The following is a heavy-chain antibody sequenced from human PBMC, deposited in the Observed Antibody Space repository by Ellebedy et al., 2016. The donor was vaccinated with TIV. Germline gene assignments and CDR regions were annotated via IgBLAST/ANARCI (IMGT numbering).Heavy chain of an antibody. Sequence: GGSLRLSCAASGFTFSGYWMIWVRQAPGKGLEWVANINQDGSERSYVDSVKGRFAISRGNSKNTLYLQMNSLRAEDTAVYYCARELVGATVTGFWGQGTLVTVSS. CDR2: INQDGSER. V-gene: IGHV3-7*01. CDR3: ARELVGATVTGF. J-gene: IGHJ4*02. CDR1: GFTFSGYW. D-gene: IGHD1-26*01.